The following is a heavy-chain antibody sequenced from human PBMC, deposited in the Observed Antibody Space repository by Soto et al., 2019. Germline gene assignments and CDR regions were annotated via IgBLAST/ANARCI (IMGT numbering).Heavy chain of an antibody. CDR1: GYTFTVYY. CDR3: ARDLAKGGGSAGFDY. D-gene: IGHD1-26*01. J-gene: IGHJ4*02. Sequence: AAVKVSCKASGYTFTVYYMHWVRQSPGQGLEWMGWINPKSGGTMYPQKFQGRVTMTWDTSISTAYMALTRLRSDDTAVYYCARDLAKGGGSAGFDYWGQGTLVTVSS. V-gene: IGHV1-2*02. CDR2: INPKSGGT.